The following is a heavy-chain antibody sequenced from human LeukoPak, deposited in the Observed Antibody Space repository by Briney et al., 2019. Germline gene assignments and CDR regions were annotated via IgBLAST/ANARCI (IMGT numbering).Heavy chain of an antibody. Sequence: SETLSLTCTVSGGSISSSNYYWGWIRQPPGKGLEWIGTIYYNGATQYNPSLRSRVTISADTTKNQFSLRLKSVTAADTAVYYCAIELRYCSSTSCRGNYWGQGTLVTVSS. CDR2: IYYNGAT. CDR1: GGSISSSNYY. D-gene: IGHD2-2*01. V-gene: IGHV4-39*01. J-gene: IGHJ4*02. CDR3: AIELRYCSSTSCRGNY.